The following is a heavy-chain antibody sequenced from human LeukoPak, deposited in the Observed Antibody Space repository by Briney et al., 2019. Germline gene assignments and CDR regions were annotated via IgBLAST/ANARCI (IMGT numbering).Heavy chain of an antibody. Sequence: TGGSLRLSCAASGFTFSSYAMSWVRQAPGKGLEWVSAISGSGGSTYYADSVKGRFTISRDNSKNTLYLQMNSLRAEDTAVYYCAGGGGGPITFDYWGQGTLVTVSS. V-gene: IGHV3-23*01. CDR1: GFTFSSYA. J-gene: IGHJ4*02. CDR3: AGGGGGPITFDY. CDR2: ISGSGGST. D-gene: IGHD3-16*01.